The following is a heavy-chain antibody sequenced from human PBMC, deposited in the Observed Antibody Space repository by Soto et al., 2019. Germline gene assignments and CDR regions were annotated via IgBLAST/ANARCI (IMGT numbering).Heavy chain of an antibody. J-gene: IGHJ3*01. Sequence: VQLQESGPGVVKPSETLSLTCTVTGASVINDYWNWIRQPPGKGLEWIGFVYDSGSTSYNSSLKSRLTISVDTSKIQFSLQLSSVAAADTAVYYCVRQVGATGSYSYAVWGQGTMVTFSS. V-gene: IGHV4-59*02. CDR3: VRQVGATGSYSYAV. D-gene: IGHD1-26*01. CDR2: VYDSGST. CDR1: GASVINDY.